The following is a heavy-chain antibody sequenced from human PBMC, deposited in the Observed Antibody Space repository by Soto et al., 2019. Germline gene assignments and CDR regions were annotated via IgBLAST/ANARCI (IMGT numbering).Heavy chain of an antibody. Sequence: GGSLRLSCAASGFTFSSYGMHCVRQAPGKGLERVAVISYDGSNKYYADSVKGRFTISRDNSKNTLYLQMNSLRAEDTAVYYCAADCGGSCCYYYGMDGWGRGTTVTVSS. CDR2: ISYDGSNK. CDR1: GFTFSSYG. CDR3: AADCGGSCCYYYGMDG. V-gene: IGHV3-30*03. D-gene: IGHD2-15*01. J-gene: IGHJ6*02.